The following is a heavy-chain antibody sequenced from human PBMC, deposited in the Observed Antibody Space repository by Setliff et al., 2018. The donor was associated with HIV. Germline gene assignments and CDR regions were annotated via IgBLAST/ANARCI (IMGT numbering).Heavy chain of an antibody. V-gene: IGHV3-49*03. CDR1: GFTFSDYY. J-gene: IGHJ5*02. D-gene: IGHD5-12*01. CDR3: TTEDPWLRFGH. Sequence: GGSLRLSCAASGFTFSDYYMSWIRQAPGKGLEWVGFIRSKAYGGTTEYAASVKGRFTISRDDSKSIAYLQMNSLKTEDTAVYYCTTEDPWLRFGHWGQGTLVTVSS. CDR2: IRSKAYGGTT.